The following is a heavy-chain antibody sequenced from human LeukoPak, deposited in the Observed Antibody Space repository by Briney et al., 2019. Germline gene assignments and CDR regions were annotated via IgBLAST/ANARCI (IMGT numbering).Heavy chain of an antibody. Sequence: PGGSLRLSCAASGFTFDDYAMHWVRQAPGKGLEWVPGISWNSGSIGYADSVKGRFTISRDNAKNSLYLQMSSLRAEDTALYYCAKDIAVTMTMYYFDYWGQGTLVTVSS. J-gene: IGHJ4*02. CDR2: ISWNSGSI. CDR3: AKDIAVTMTMYYFDY. CDR1: GFTFDDYA. V-gene: IGHV3-9*01. D-gene: IGHD3-22*01.